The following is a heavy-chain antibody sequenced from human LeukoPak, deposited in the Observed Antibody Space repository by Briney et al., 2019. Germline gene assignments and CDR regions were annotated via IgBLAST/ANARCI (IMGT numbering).Heavy chain of an antibody. CDR3: ARDQTYSGSGIYTYFDY. Sequence: SQTLSLTCTVSGGSISSGGYYWSWIRQPAGKGLEYLGRISSTGSTNYNPSLRSRVTISADTSKNHFSLKLTSVTAADTAVYYCARDQTYSGSGIYTYFDYWAREFWSPSPQ. J-gene: IGHJ4*02. CDR1: GGSISSGGYY. V-gene: IGHV4-61*02. CDR2: ISSTGST. D-gene: IGHD3-10*01.